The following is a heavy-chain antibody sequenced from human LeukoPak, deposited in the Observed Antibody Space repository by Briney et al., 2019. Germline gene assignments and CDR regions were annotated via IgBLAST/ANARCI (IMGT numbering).Heavy chain of an antibody. D-gene: IGHD3-22*01. Sequence: GGSLRLSCAASGFTFSSYWMSWVRQAPGKGLEWVANIKQDGSEKYYVDSVKGRFTISRDNAKNSLYLQMNSLRAEDTAVYYGARENLKGLEVVIPNHYGRNVGAKGPRSPSP. J-gene: IGHJ6*02. V-gene: IGHV3-7*01. CDR1: GFTFSSYW. CDR2: IKQDGSEK. CDR3: ARENLKGLEVVIPNHYGRNV.